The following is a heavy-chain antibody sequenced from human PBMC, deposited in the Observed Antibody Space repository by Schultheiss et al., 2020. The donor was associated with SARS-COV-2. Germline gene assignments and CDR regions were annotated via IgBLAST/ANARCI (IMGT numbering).Heavy chain of an antibody. J-gene: IGHJ6*02. CDR3: ARDLQGLELLDRVYYYYGMDV. V-gene: IGHV1-3*01. D-gene: IGHD1-7*01. CDR2: MNPDSGNT. Sequence: ASVKVSCKASGYTFTSYAMHWVRQAPGQRLEWMGWMNPDSGNTGYAQKLQRRVTMTTDTSTSTAYMELRSLRSDDTAVYYCARDLQGLELLDRVYYYYGMDVWGQGTTVTVSS. CDR1: GYTFTSYA.